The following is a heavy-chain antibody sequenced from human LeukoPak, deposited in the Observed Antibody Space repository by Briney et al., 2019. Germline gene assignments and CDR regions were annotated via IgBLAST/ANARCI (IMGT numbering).Heavy chain of an antibody. Sequence: ASVKISRKVSGYTFTDYYMHWVQQAPGKGLEWMGLVDPEDGETIYAEKFQGRVTITADTSTDTAYMELSSLRSEDTAVYYCATDLLWFGETTFGHWGQGTLVTVSS. V-gene: IGHV1-69-2*01. CDR2: VDPEDGET. CDR1: GYTFTDYY. D-gene: IGHD3-10*01. CDR3: ATDLLWFGETTFGH. J-gene: IGHJ5*02.